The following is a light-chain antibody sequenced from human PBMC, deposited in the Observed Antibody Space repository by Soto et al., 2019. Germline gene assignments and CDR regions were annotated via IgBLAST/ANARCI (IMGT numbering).Light chain of an antibody. CDR1: QSVSNN. V-gene: IGKV3-15*01. CDR3: QQYNNWWT. Sequence: EIVMTQSPATLSVSPGERATLSCRASQSVSNNVAWYQKKPCQSPRLLIYGASTRATGIPARFSGSGSGTEFTLTISSLQSEDFAFYYGQQYNNWWTFGQGTRVDIK. J-gene: IGKJ1*01. CDR2: GAS.